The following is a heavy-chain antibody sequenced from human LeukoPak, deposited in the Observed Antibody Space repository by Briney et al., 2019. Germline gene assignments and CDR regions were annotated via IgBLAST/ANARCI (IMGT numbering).Heavy chain of an antibody. Sequence: SETLSLTCTISGGSINTSSSHWGWIRQPPGKGLEWIGTIYHSGNTYYSPSLKSRVTISVDTSKNQFSLRLRSVTAADTAVYYCAREFGVIRHGAPSNGMDVWGQGTTVTVSS. D-gene: IGHD2-8*01. J-gene: IGHJ6*02. CDR2: IYHSGNT. V-gene: IGHV4-39*07. CDR3: AREFGVIRHGAPSNGMDV. CDR1: GGSINTSSSH.